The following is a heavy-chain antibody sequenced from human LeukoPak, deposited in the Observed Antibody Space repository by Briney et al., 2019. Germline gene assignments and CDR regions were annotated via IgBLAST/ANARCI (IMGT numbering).Heavy chain of an antibody. CDR1: GYSIISGYY. V-gene: IGHV4-38-2*02. J-gene: IGHJ6*02. Sequence: SETLSLTCTVSGYSIISGYYWGWIRQPPGKGLEWIGYIYYSGSTNYNPSLKSRVTISVDTSKNQFSLKLSSVTAADTAVYYCARVDPSSSWYYYYYYGMDVWGQGTTVTVSS. CDR3: ARVDPSSSWYYYYYYGMDV. D-gene: IGHD6-13*01. CDR2: IYYSGST.